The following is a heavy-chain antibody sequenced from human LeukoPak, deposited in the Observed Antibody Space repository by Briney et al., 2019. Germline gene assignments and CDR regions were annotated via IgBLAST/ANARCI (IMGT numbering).Heavy chain of an antibody. V-gene: IGHV1-69*13. Sequence: SVKVSCKASGGTFSSYAISWVRQAPGQGLEWMGGIIPIFGTANYAQKFQGRVTITADESTSTAYMELSSLRSEDTAVYYCARDLGNGRRFYYYYMDVWGKGTTVTVSS. CDR2: IIPIFGTA. J-gene: IGHJ6*03. CDR1: GGTFSSYA. D-gene: IGHD2-8*01. CDR3: ARDLGNGRRFYYYYMDV.